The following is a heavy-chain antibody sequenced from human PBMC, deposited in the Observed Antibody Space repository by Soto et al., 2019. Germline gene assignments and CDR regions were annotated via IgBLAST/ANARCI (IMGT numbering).Heavy chain of an antibody. CDR3: ARGDRFEWWEQSFDY. J-gene: IGHJ4*02. CDR2: ISSSSSTI. V-gene: IGHV3-48*01. CDR1: GFTFSSYS. Sequence: GSLRLSCAASGFTFSSYSMNWVRQAPGKGLEWVSYISSSSSTIYYADSVKGRFTISRDNAKNSLYLQMNSLRAEDTAVYYCARGDRFEWWEQSFDYWGQGNLVTVSS. D-gene: IGHD2-15*01.